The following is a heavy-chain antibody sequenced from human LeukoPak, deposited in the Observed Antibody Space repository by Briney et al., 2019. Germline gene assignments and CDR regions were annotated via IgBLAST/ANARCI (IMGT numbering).Heavy chain of an antibody. Sequence: GGSLRLSCAASGFTFSNYVMSWVRQAPGKGLEWVSYINHNGEMIFYPDFVKGRFTISRDNSKNTLYLQMNSLRAEDTAVYYCAKSSAITFGGPIDWFDPWGQGTLVTVSS. CDR3: AKSSAITFGGPIDWFDP. D-gene: IGHD3-16*01. J-gene: IGHJ5*02. V-gene: IGHV3-23*01. CDR1: GFTFSNYV. CDR2: INHNGEMI.